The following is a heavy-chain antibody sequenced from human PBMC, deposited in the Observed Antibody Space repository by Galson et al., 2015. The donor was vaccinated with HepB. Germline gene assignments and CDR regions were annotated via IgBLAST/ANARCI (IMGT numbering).Heavy chain of an antibody. D-gene: IGHD6-13*01. CDR3: AKQSSNWYYFDY. CDR2: ISGSGRTT. Sequence: SLRLSCAASGFTFSTYAMSWVRQPPGMGLEWVSAISGSGRTTYYADSVKGRFTISRDSPKNTLYLQMNSLKVEDTAMYYCAKQSSNWYYFDYWGQGTLVTVSS. J-gene: IGHJ4*02. V-gene: IGHV3-23*01. CDR1: GFTFSTYA.